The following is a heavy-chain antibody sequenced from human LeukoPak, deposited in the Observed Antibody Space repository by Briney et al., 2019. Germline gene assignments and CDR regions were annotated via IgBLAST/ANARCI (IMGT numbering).Heavy chain of an antibody. V-gene: IGHV3-21*01. Sequence: PGGSLRLSCAASGFTFSSYSMNWVRQAPGKGLEWVSSISSSSSYIYYADSVKGRFTISRDNAKNSLYLQMNSLRAEDTAVYYCARGRYSSGWYYFDYWGQGTLVTVSS. CDR1: GFTFSSYS. D-gene: IGHD6-19*01. CDR3: ARGRYSSGWYYFDY. CDR2: ISSSSSYI. J-gene: IGHJ4*02.